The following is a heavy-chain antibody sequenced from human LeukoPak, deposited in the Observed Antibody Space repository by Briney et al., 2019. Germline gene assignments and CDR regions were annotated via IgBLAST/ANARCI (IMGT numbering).Heavy chain of an antibody. D-gene: IGHD6-19*01. V-gene: IGHV4-59*01. CDR2: IHYSGST. J-gene: IGHJ4*02. CDR3: ARSRYSCGLWR. CDR1: GDSITSYY. Sequence: PSETLSLTCTVSGDSITSYYWSWVRQPPGKGLEWIGYIHYSGSTSYNPSLMSRVTISVDTSKTQFSLKLSSVTAADTAVYYCARSRYSCGLWRWGQGTLVTVSS.